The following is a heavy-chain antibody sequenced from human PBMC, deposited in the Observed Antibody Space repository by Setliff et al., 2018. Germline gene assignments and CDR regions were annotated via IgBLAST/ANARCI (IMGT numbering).Heavy chain of an antibody. J-gene: IGHJ3*02. CDR1: GKSFSNNY. V-gene: IGHV4-34*01. Sequence: SETLSLTCSVYGKSFSNNYWGWIRQTPGKGLEWIGESNHGGSTSYHTSLKSRLTMSVDTSRNQISLTLSSVTAADTAVYYCARGRMRGSCSGPSCTYDPFDIWGQGTPVTVSS. CDR2: SNHGGST. D-gene: IGHD2-2*01. CDR3: ARGRMRGSCSGPSCTYDPFDI.